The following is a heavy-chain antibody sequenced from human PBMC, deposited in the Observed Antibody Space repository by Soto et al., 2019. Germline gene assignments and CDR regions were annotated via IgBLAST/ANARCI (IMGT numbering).Heavy chain of an antibody. CDR3: ATGTRNSWTCEF. D-gene: IGHD6-13*01. CDR2: IIPLTETP. J-gene: IGHJ4*02. V-gene: IGHV1-69*01. Sequence: QVQVVQSGAEVKKPGSSVKVSCKASGGTFSNYAISWVRQAPGHGLVWVGGIIPLTETPVYAQTVQGRLTITADETPSAAHMELSSLRSYDTAVYYCATGTRNSWTCEFWGQGTVVTVSS. CDR1: GGTFSNYA.